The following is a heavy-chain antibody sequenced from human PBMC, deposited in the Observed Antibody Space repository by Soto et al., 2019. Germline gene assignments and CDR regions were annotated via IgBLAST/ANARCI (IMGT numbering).Heavy chain of an antibody. CDR1: GGTFSSYA. J-gene: IGHJ3*02. D-gene: IGHD2-15*01. CDR2: IIPIFGTA. V-gene: IGHV1-69*06. CDR3: ARANGYCSGGSCHSGAFDI. Sequence: QVQLVQSGAEVKKPGSSVKVSCKASGGTFSSYAISWVRQAPGQGLEWMGGIIPIFGTANYAQKFQGRVTITADKSTSTAYMELSSLRSEDTPVYYCARANGYCSGGSCHSGAFDIWGQGTMVTVSS.